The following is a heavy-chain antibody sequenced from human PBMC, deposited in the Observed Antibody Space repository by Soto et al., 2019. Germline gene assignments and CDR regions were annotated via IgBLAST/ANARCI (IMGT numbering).Heavy chain of an antibody. CDR3: ARDLHYDFWSGYYEGMDV. Sequence: LLQLPETLSLTCAVYGGSFSGYYWSWIRQPPGKGLEWIGEINHSGSTNYNPSLKSRVTISVDTSKNQFSLKLSSVTAADTAVYYCARDLHYDFWSGYYEGMDVWGQGTTVTVSS. J-gene: IGHJ6*02. CDR1: GGSFSGYY. V-gene: IGHV4-34*01. CDR2: INHSGST. D-gene: IGHD3-3*01.